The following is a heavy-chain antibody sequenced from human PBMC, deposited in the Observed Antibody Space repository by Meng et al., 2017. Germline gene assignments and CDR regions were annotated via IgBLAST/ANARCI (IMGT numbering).Heavy chain of an antibody. V-gene: IGHV3-33*01. D-gene: IGHD6-19*01. J-gene: IGHJ4*02. CDR1: GFTFSSYG. Sequence: GESLKISCAASGFTFSSYGMHWVRQAPGKGLEWVAVIWYDGSNKYYADSVKGRFTISRDNSKNTLYLQMNSLRAEDTAVYYCARVKVPGIAVACTVFDYWGQGTLVTVSS. CDR3: ARVKVPGIAVACTVFDY. CDR2: IWYDGSNK.